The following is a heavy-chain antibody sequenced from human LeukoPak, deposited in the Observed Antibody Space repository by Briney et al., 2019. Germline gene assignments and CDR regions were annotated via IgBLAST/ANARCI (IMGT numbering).Heavy chain of an antibody. CDR3: AGGGTLNNYYYYYYMDV. CDR2: MNPNSGNT. J-gene: IGHJ6*03. V-gene: IGHV1-8*01. Sequence: ASVKVSCKASGYTFTSYDINWVRQDTGQGLEWMGWMNPNSGNTGYAQKFQGRVTMTRNTSISTAYMELSSLRSEDTAVYYCAGGGTLNNYYYYYYMDVWGKGTTVTVSS. D-gene: IGHD3-10*01. CDR1: GYTFTSYD.